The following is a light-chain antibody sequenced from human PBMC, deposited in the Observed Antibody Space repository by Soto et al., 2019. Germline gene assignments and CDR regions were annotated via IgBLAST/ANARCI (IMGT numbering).Light chain of an antibody. CDR2: LAS. CDR1: QAIGTY. Sequence: DIQLTQSPSSLSVSVGDAITITCRASQAIGTYLGWFQQKPGKAPKLLIYLASTLETGVPSRFSGSGSGTYCTLTISSLQPEDFATYYCQQSHRSPPTFGQGTRVDLK. V-gene: IGKV1-39*01. J-gene: IGKJ1*01. CDR3: QQSHRSPPT.